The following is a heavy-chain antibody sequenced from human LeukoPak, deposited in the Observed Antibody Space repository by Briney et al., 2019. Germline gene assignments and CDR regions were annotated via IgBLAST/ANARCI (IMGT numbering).Heavy chain of an antibody. D-gene: IGHD5-24*01. CDR1: GGTFISYA. Sequence: ASVKVSCKASGGTFISYAISWVRQAPGQGLEWMGWINPNSGGTNYAQRFQGRVTMTRDTSISTAYMELSRLMSDDTAVYYCARGTHTHQMVHPFDYWGQGSLVTVSS. J-gene: IGHJ4*02. CDR2: INPNSGGT. CDR3: ARGTHTHQMVHPFDY. V-gene: IGHV1-2*02.